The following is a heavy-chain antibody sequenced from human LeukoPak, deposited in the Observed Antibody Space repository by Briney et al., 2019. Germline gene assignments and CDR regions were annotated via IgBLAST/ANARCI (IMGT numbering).Heavy chain of an antibody. V-gene: IGHV1-18*01. CDR2: ISAYNGNT. D-gene: IGHD2-2*01. CDR3: AHTARYCSSTSCYPFDY. J-gene: IGHJ4*02. Sequence: GASVKVSCKASGYTFTSYGISWVRQAPGQGLEWMRWISAYNGNTNYAQKLQGRVTMTTDTSTSTAYMELRSLRSDDTAVYYCAHTARYCSSTSCYPFDYWGQGTLVTVSS. CDR1: GYTFTSYG.